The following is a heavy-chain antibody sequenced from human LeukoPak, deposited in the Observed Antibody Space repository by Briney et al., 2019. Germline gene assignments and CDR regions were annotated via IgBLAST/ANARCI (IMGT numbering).Heavy chain of an antibody. V-gene: IGHV3-48*02. CDR1: GSAFSTYS. J-gene: IGHJ4*02. CDR2: IGVSGTTR. D-gene: IGHD3-10*02. Sequence: QPGGSLRLSCAASGSAFSTYSMNWVRQAPGKGLEWVAHIGVSGTTRYYADSVKGRFSISRDDAKNSLYLQMNSLRDEDTAVYYCAGLFAYWGQGMLVTVSS. CDR3: AGLFAY.